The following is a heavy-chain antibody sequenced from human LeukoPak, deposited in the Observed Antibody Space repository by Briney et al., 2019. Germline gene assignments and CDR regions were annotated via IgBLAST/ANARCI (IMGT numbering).Heavy chain of an antibody. CDR1: GFTFSSYA. D-gene: IGHD3-22*01. CDR3: AKVYDSSGYSDY. V-gene: IGHV3-23*01. J-gene: IGHJ4*02. Sequence: GGSLRLSCAASGFTFSSYAMSWVRQAPGKGLEWVSAISGSGGSTYYADSVKGRFTISRDNSKNTLYLHMNSLRAEDTAVYYCAKVYDSSGYSDYWGQGTLVTVSS. CDR2: ISGSGGST.